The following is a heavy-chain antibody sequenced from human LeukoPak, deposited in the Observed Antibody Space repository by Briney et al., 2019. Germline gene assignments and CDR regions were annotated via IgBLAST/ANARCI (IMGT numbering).Heavy chain of an antibody. J-gene: IGHJ6*02. V-gene: IGHV1-3*01. CDR1: GYTFTSYA. Sequence: ASVKVSCKASGYTFTSYAMHWVRQAPGQRLEWMGWINAGNGNTKYSQKFQGRVTITRDTSASTAYMELSSLRSEDTVVYYCARVGGGYTPLDYYYGMDVWGQGTTVTVSS. D-gene: IGHD3-16*02. CDR2: INAGNGNT. CDR3: ARVGGGYTPLDYYYGMDV.